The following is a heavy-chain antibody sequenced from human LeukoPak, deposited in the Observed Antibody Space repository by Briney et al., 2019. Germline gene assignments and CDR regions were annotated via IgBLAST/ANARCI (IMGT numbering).Heavy chain of an antibody. V-gene: IGHV3-9*01. Sequence: GGSLRLSCVASGFTLDRYAMHWVRRAPGKGLEWVAGFSLDTDRIDYADSVKGRFTVSKADAKKTLYLQMNNLRTEDTALYFCTKDITPGGADVWGQGTTVTVSS. J-gene: IGHJ6*02. CDR3: TKDITPGGADV. CDR2: FSLDTDRI. D-gene: IGHD3-10*01. CDR1: GFTLDRYA.